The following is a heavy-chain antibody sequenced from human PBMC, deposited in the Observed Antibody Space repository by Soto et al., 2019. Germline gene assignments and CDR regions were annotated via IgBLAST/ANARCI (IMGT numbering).Heavy chain of an antibody. CDR3: ATTPLRLGYFDY. J-gene: IGHJ4*02. Sequence: LRLSCAASGFTVSSNYMSWVRQAPGKGLEWVSVIYSGGSTYYADSVKGRFTISRDNSKNTLYLQMNSLRAEDTAVYYCATTPLRLGYFDYWGQGTLVTVSS. CDR1: GFTVSSNY. CDR2: IYSGGST. V-gene: IGHV3-53*01.